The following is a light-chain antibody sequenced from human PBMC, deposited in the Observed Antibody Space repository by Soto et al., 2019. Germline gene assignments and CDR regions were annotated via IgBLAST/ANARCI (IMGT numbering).Light chain of an antibody. CDR3: VLYMGSGISV. CDR1: SGSVSTSYY. V-gene: IGLV8-61*01. CDR2: NTY. J-gene: IGLJ2*01. Sequence: QTVVTQAPSFSVSPGGTVTLTCGLSSGSVSTSYYPSWYQQTPGQAPRTLIYNTYTRSSGVPDRFSASILGDKAALTITGAQADDESDYYCVLYMGSGISVFGGGTQLTVL.